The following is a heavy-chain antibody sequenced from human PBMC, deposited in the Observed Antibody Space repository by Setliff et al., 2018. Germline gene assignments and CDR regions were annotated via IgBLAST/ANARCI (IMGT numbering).Heavy chain of an antibody. Sequence: ASVKVSCKASGYTLTNYYMHWVRQAPGQGLEWMGIISPSGGLTRYAQKFHGRVTLNRDTSASTAYMDLSSLRSEDTAVYYCARDSAAATSNYYYYYYYMDVWGKGTTVTVSS. CDR3: ARDSAAATSNYYYYYYYMDV. V-gene: IGHV1-46*01. D-gene: IGHD2-2*01. CDR1: GYTLTNYY. J-gene: IGHJ6*03. CDR2: ISPSGGLT.